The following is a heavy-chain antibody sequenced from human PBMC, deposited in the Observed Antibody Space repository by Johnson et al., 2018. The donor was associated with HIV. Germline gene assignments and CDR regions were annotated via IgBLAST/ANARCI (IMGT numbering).Heavy chain of an antibody. Sequence: QVQLVESGGGVVQPGRSLRLSCAASGFTFRSYGMHWVRQAPGTGLEWVAVIWYDGSNKYYADSVKGRFTISRDNSKHTLYLQMNSLRAEDTAVYYCARDSIEMATKSEDAFDIWGQGTMVTVSS. J-gene: IGHJ3*02. CDR3: ARDSIEMATKSEDAFDI. V-gene: IGHV3-30*19. CDR1: GFTFRSYG. D-gene: IGHD5-24*01. CDR2: IWYDGSNK.